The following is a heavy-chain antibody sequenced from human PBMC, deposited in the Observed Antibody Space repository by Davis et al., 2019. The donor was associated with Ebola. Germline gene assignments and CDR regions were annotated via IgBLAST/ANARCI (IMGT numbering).Heavy chain of an antibody. Sequence: GGSLRLSCAASGFTFSDHYMDWVRQAPGTGLEWVGRTRNKANSYTTEYAASVKGRFTISRDDSKNTAYLQMNSLKTEDTAVYYCTRSLFGEMFTHFDYWGQGTLVTVSS. V-gene: IGHV3-72*01. D-gene: IGHD3-10*01. CDR3: TRSLFGEMFTHFDY. CDR1: GFTFSDHY. J-gene: IGHJ4*02. CDR2: TRNKANSYTT.